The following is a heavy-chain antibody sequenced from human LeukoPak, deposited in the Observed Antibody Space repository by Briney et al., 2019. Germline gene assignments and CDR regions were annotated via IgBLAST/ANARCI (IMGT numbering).Heavy chain of an antibody. Sequence: PGGSLRLSCAASGFTVSSNYMSWVRQAPGKGLEWVSVIYSGGSTYYADSVKGRFTISRDNAKNSMYLQMNSLRAEDTAVYYCARGGIYGDYVLDFWGQGTLVTVSS. J-gene: IGHJ4*02. CDR3: ARGGIYGDYVLDF. CDR1: GFTVSSNY. CDR2: IYSGGST. V-gene: IGHV3-53*01. D-gene: IGHD4-17*01.